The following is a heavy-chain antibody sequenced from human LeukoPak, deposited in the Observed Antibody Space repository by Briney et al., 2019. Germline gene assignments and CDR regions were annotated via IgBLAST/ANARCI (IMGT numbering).Heavy chain of an antibody. J-gene: IGHJ5*02. Sequence: SETLSLTCAVSGGSISSSNWWSWVRQPPGKGLEWIGYMYYSGSTNYNPSLKSRVTISVDTSKNQFSLKLSSVTAADTAVYYCARDARRGWFDPWGQGTLVTVSS. CDR2: MYYSGST. CDR1: GGSISSSNW. D-gene: IGHD3-10*01. V-gene: IGHV4-4*02. CDR3: ARDARRGWFDP.